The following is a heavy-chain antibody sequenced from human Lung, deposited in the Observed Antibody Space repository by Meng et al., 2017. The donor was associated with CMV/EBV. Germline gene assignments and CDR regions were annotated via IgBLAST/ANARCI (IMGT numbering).Heavy chain of an antibody. CDR2: ISSTGTYI. Sequence: RLSCAASGFTFRSYNMNWVRQAPGKGLELVSAISSTGTYIYYADSVKGRFTISRDNAKSSIALQMNSLRVEDTAVYYCARGFADGINWGQGTLVTVSS. CDR1: GFTFRSYN. V-gene: IGHV3-21*04. CDR3: ARGFADGIN. D-gene: IGHD1-14*01. J-gene: IGHJ4*02.